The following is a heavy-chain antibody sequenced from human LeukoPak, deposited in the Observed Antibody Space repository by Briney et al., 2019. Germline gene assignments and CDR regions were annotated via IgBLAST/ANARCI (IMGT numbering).Heavy chain of an antibody. CDR3: AGGQWLVRHGSLDY. V-gene: IGHV4-59*04. Sequence: PSETLSLTCTVSGVSISSYYWSWIRQPPGKGLEWIGCIYYSGSTYYNPSLKSRVTISVDTSKNQFSLKLSSVTAADTAVYYCAGGQWLVRHGSLDYWGQGTLVTVSS. J-gene: IGHJ4*02. D-gene: IGHD6-19*01. CDR2: IYYSGST. CDR1: GVSISSYY.